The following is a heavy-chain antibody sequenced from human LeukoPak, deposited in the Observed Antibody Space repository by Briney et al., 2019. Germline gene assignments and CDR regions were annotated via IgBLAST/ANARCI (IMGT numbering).Heavy chain of an antibody. D-gene: IGHD1-1*01. J-gene: IGHJ4*02. CDR3: ARELERQSRVDFDY. V-gene: IGHV3-74*01. Sequence: GGSLRLSCAASGFTFSSYWMNWVRQAPGKGLVWVSRIASDGSSTTYADSVKGRFSISRDNAKNSLYLQMNSLRAEDTAVYYCARELERQSRVDFDYWGQGTLVTVSS. CDR1: GFTFSSYW. CDR2: IASDGSST.